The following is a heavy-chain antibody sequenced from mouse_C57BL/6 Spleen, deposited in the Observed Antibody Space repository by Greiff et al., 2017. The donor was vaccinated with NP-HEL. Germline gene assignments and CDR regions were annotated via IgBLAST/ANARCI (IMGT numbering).Heavy chain of an antibody. CDR2: IYPGDGDT. V-gene: IGHV1-80*01. CDR3: ARSKVTTVVATSHWYFDV. J-gene: IGHJ1*03. CDR1: GYAFSSYW. D-gene: IGHD1-1*01. Sequence: VQVVESGAELVKPGASVKISCKASGYAFSSYWMNWVKQRPGKGLEWIGQIYPGDGDTNYNGKFKGKATLTADKSSSTAYMQLSSLTSEDSAVYFCARSKVTTVVATSHWYFDVWGTGTTVTVSS.